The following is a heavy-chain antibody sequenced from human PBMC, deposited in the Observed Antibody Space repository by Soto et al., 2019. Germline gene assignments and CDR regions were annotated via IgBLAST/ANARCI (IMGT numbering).Heavy chain of an antibody. CDR1: GFTFRSYC. CDR3: ERDGDTILMVHGTVDEGMDV. D-gene: IGHD2-8*01. Sequence: GGALRLSWGASGFTFRSYCVHWVRQAAGKGLVWVSRSNSDGSTTDYADSVNGRFTISIDNAKNTPFLQMKSLRVEDTAVYYCERDGDTILMVHGTVDEGMDVWAQGTTVTGSS. V-gene: IGHV3-74*01. J-gene: IGHJ6*01. CDR2: SNSDGSTT.